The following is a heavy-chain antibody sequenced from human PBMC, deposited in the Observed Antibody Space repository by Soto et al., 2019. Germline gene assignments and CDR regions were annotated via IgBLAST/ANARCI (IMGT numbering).Heavy chain of an antibody. D-gene: IGHD2-15*01. J-gene: IGHJ4*02. Sequence: EVQLVESGGGLVQPGGSLRLTCAASGFTVSSNYMSWVRQAPGKGLEWVSIIYTDGSTYYADSVKGRFTLSRDDSKNTLYLQINSLRVEDTAVYYCASRINSYRAYDFWGQGTLVTVSS. CDR3: ASRINSYRAYDF. V-gene: IGHV3-66*01. CDR1: GFTVSSNY. CDR2: IYTDGST.